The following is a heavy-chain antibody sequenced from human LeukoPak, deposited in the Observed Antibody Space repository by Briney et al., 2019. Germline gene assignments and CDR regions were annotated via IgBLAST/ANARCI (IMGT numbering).Heavy chain of an antibody. D-gene: IGHD3-10*01. Sequence: SETLSLTCTVSGGSISSSSYYWGWIRQPPGKGLEWIGSIYYSGSTYYNPSLKSRVTISVDTSKNQFSLKLSSVTAADTAVYYCAAHYGSGTKLHGYWGQGTLVTVSS. CDR1: GGSISSSSYY. V-gene: IGHV4-39*07. J-gene: IGHJ4*02. CDR2: IYYSGST. CDR3: AAHYGSGTKLHGY.